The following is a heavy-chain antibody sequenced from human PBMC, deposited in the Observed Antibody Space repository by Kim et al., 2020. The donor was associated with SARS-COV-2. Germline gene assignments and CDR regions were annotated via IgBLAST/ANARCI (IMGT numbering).Heavy chain of an antibody. J-gene: IGHJ4*02. V-gene: IGHV3-9*01. CDR3: AKGPPLNDIVARFDY. D-gene: IGHD5-12*01. Sequence: DSVKGRFTISRDNAKNSLYLQMNSLRAEDTALYYCAKGPPLNDIVARFDYWGQGTLVTVSS.